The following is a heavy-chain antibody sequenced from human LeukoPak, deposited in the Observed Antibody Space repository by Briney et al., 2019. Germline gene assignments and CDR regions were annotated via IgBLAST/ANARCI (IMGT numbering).Heavy chain of an antibody. V-gene: IGHV3-23*01. CDR1: EFSISHYA. CDR2: DTSSTTST. D-gene: IGHD2-8*02. Sequence: GGSLRLSCTASEFSISHYAMSWVRQAPGKGLEWVSADTSSTTSTYYASSVRGRFTISRDNSMNTLYLQMNSLRADDTAVYYGSKAALGACAGAVCYYLDVWGKGTTVIVSS. J-gene: IGHJ6*03. CDR3: SKAALGACAGAVCYYLDV.